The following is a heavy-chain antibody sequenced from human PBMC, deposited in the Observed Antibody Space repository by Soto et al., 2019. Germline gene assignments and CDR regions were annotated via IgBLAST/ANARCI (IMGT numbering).Heavy chain of an antibody. CDR1: GGTFSSYA. V-gene: IGHV1-69*13. J-gene: IGHJ3*02. D-gene: IGHD5-18*01. Sequence: RASVKVSCKASGGTFSSYAISWVRQAPGQGLEWMGGIIPIFGTANYAQKFQGRVTITADESSSTAYMELSSLRSEDTAVYYCARDLNRIHHIWGQGTMVTVSS. CDR2: IIPIFGTA. CDR3: ARDLNRIHHI.